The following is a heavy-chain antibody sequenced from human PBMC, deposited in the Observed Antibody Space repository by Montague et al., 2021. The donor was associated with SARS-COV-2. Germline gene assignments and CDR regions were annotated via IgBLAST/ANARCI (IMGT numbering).Heavy chain of an antibody. Sequence: SETLSLTCAVSGGSISSSHWWSWVRQPPGKGLEWIGEIYHSGSTNYNPSLKSRVTISIDKSKNQFSLKLSSVTAADMAVYYCAREFRTYGYGGQYWYFDLWGRGTLVTVSS. CDR3: AREFRTYGYGGQYWYFDL. V-gene: IGHV4-4*02. J-gene: IGHJ2*01. D-gene: IGHD3-10*01. CDR2: IYHSGST. CDR1: GGSISSSHW.